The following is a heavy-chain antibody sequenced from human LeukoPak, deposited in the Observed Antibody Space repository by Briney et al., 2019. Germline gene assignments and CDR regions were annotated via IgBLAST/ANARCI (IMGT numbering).Heavy chain of an antibody. CDR3: ARDLPTYCGGDCSAY. CDR2: IKQDGSEK. Sequence: GGSLKLSCAASGFTFSSYWMNWVRQAPGKGLEWVAKIKQDGSEKYYVDSVKGRFTISRDNAKNSLYLQMNSLRAEDTAVYYCARDLPTYCGGDCSAYWGQGTLVTVSS. J-gene: IGHJ4*02. CDR1: GFTFSSYW. D-gene: IGHD2-21*01. V-gene: IGHV3-7*01.